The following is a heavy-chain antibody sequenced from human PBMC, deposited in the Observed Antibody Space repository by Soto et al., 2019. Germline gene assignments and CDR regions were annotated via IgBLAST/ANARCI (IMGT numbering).Heavy chain of an antibody. J-gene: IGHJ5*02. Sequence: PGGSLRLSCAASGFTFSSYWMSWVRQAPGKGLEWVANIKQDGSEKYYVDSVKGRFTISRDNAKNSLYLQMNSLRAEDMAVYYCARDSPSSIAARGWFDPWDQGTLVTVSS. V-gene: IGHV3-7*01. CDR1: GFTFSSYW. CDR2: IKQDGSEK. CDR3: ARDSPSSIAARGWFDP. D-gene: IGHD6-6*01.